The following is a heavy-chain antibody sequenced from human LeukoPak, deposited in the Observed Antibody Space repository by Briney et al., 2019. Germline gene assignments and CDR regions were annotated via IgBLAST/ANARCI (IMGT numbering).Heavy chain of an antibody. CDR1: GGSFSDYY. CDR3: ARGARVGYSSGWSIDY. CDR2: IHHSGNT. Sequence: SETLSLTCAVYGGSFSDYYWSWIRQPPGKGLEWIGEIHHSGNTNYNPSLKSRVTISVDTSKNQFSLRLNSVTAAGTAVYYCARGARVGYSSGWSIDYWGQGTLVTVSS. J-gene: IGHJ4*02. V-gene: IGHV4-34*01. D-gene: IGHD6-19*01.